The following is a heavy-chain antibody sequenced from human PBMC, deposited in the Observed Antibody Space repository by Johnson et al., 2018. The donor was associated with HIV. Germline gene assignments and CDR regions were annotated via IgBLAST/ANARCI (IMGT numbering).Heavy chain of an antibody. Sequence: VQLVESGGGVVQPGKSLTLSCVGSGLSFSNFGIHWVRQAPGKGPEWVAVISFDGNLKKYADSVKGRFTISRDNSKNTLYLQMNSLRAEDTDVYYCAKSPLGRLREGAFDIWGQGTMVTVSS. J-gene: IGHJ3*02. CDR3: AKSPLGRLREGAFDI. CDR1: GLSFSNFG. CDR2: ISFDGNLK. V-gene: IGHV3-30*18. D-gene: IGHD7-27*01.